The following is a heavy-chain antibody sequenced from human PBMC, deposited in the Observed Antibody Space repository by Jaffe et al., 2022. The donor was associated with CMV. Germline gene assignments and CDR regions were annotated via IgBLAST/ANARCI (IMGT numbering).Heavy chain of an antibody. J-gene: IGHJ5*02. CDR1: GGSFSGYY. CDR2: INHSGST. D-gene: IGHD3-10*01. V-gene: IGHV4-34*01. CDR3: ASREWYYGSGSYYNGGWFDP. Sequence: QVQLQQWGAGLLKPSETLSLTCAVYGGSFSGYYWSWIRQPPGKGLEWIGEINHSGSTNYNPSLKSRVTISVDTSKNQFSLKLSSVTAADTAVYYCASREWYYGSGSYYNGGWFDPWGQGTLVTVSS.